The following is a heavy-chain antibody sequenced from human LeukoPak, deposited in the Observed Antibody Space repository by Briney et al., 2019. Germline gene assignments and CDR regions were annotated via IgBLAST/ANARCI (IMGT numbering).Heavy chain of an antibody. J-gene: IGHJ3*02. CDR1: GFTYSSYS. V-gene: IGHV3-21*01. CDR3: AYEGSSASRGAFDI. CDR2: ISSSSSYI. Sequence: GGSLRLSCAASGFTYSSYSMNWVRQAPGKGLEWVSSISSSSSYIYYADSMKGRFTISRDNAKNSLYLQMNSLRAEDTAVYYCAYEGSSASRGAFDIWGQGTMVTVSS. D-gene: IGHD2-2*01.